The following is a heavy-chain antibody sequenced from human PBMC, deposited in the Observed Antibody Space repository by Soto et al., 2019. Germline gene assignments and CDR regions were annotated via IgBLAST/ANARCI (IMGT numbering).Heavy chain of an antibody. D-gene: IGHD3-22*01. CDR3: TRAVEYYDIFGAFDI. Sequence: PVGSLRLSCTASGFTFGDYAMSWVRQAPGKGLEWVGFIRSKAYGGTTEYAASVKGRFTISRDDSKSIAYLQMNSLKTEDTAVYYCTRAVEYYDIFGAFDIWGQGTMVTVSS. V-gene: IGHV3-49*04. CDR2: IRSKAYGGTT. CDR1: GFTFGDYA. J-gene: IGHJ3*02.